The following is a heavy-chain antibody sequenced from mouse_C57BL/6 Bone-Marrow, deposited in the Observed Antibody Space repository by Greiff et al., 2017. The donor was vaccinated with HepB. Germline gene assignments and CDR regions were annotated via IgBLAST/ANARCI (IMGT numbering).Heavy chain of an antibody. CDR2: ISYDGSN. J-gene: IGHJ2*01. V-gene: IGHV3-6*01. CDR3: ARDRGLYFDY. Sequence: DVKLQESGPGLVKPSQSLSLTCSVTGYSITSGYYWNWIRQFPGNKLEWMGYISYDGSNNYNPSLKNRISITRDTSKNQFFLKLNSVTTEDTATYYCARDRGLYFDYWGQGTTLTVSS. D-gene: IGHD3-1*01. CDR1: GYSITSGYY.